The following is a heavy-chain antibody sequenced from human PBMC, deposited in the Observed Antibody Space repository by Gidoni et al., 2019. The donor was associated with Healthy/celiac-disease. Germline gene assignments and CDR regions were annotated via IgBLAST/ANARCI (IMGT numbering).Heavy chain of an antibody. CDR3: ARAVYYYDSSGYTGVEYYFDY. CDR1: GGSIRSYY. Sequence: QVQLQESGPGLVKPSATLSLTCTGSGGSIRSYYWRWIRQPPGKGLEWIGYIYYSGSTNYNPSLKSRVTISVDTSKNQFSLKLSSVTTADTAVYYCARAVYYYDSSGYTGVEYYFDYWGQGTLVTVSS. D-gene: IGHD3-22*01. CDR2: IYYSGST. V-gene: IGHV4-59*01. J-gene: IGHJ4*02.